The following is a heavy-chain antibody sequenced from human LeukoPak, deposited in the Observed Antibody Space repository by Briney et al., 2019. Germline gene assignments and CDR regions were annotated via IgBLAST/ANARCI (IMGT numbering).Heavy chain of an antibody. CDR1: GGSITNFY. Sequence: SETLSLTCTVSGGSITNFYWSWVRQPPGKRLEWLGFIYYTGSTTYNPSLESRVTISVDTSKNQFSLRLRSVTAADTAVYYCAASRWYFDVWGRGVVVAVSS. CDR2: IYYTGST. V-gene: IGHV4-59*08. J-gene: IGHJ2*01. CDR3: AASRWYFDV.